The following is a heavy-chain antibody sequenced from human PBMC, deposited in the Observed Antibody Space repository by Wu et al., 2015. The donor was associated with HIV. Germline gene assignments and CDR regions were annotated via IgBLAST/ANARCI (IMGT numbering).Heavy chain of an antibody. D-gene: IGHD4-17*01. Sequence: QVQLQEPGPGLVKPSQTLSLTCIVSGDSIGSGGYYWNWIRQPPGKGLEWIGYIYYSGITYFNPSLSSRVSMTVDTSKNQFSLNLTSMTGADTAVYFCARAATVTTGFDFWGQGKLVAVSS. J-gene: IGHJ4*02. CDR2: IYYSGIT. CDR3: ARAATVTTGFDF. V-gene: IGHV4-30-4*08. CDR1: GDSIGSGGYY.